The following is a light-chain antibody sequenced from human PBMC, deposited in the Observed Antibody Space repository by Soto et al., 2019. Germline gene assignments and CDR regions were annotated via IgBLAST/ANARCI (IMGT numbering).Light chain of an antibody. CDR3: QQYNNWWT. V-gene: IGKV3-15*01. J-gene: IGKJ1*01. Sequence: EIVMTQSPATLSVSPGERCTLSCRASQSVRSNLAWYQQKPGQAPRLLIYGASTRVTGIPARFSGSGSGTEFTLTITSLQSEDFAVYYCQQYNNWWTFGQGTKVDIK. CDR2: GAS. CDR1: QSVRSN.